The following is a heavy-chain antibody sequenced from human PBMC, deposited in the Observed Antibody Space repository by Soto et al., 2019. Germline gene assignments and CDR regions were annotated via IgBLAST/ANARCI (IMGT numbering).Heavy chain of an antibody. D-gene: IGHD6-19*01. J-gene: IGHJ4*02. Sequence: EVQLVESGGGLVKPGGSLRLSCAASGFTFSNAWMNWVRQAPGKGLEWVGRIKSNTDGGKTDYAAPGKGRFTISRDDLKNTLYLRMNSLKTGDTAVYYCTTAPSDSVAADYWGQGTLVNVSS. CDR3: TTAPSDSVAADY. V-gene: IGHV3-15*07. CDR1: GFTFSNAW. CDR2: IKSNTDGGKT.